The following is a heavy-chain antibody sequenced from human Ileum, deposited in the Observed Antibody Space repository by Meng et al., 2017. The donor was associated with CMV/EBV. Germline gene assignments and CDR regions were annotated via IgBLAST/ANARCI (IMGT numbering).Heavy chain of an antibody. CDR2: INPNGGGT. D-gene: IGHD2-15*01. CDR3: ARGTPRGAFDI. Sequence: ASVKVSCKTSGYTFTGYYLHWLRQAPGQGLEWMGWINPNGGGTNYAQKFQGRVTMTRDTSINTAYMELTRLTSDDTALYFCARGTPRGAFDIWGQGTMVTVSS. V-gene: IGHV1-2*02. CDR1: GYTFTGYY. J-gene: IGHJ3*02.